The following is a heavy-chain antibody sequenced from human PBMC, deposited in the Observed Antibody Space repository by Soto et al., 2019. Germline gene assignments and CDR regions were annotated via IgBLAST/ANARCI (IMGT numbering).Heavy chain of an antibody. J-gene: IGHJ4*02. V-gene: IGHV1-2*04. Sequence: ASVEVSCKXSGYTFTGYYIHWVRQAPGQGLEWMGWINPNSGGTNYAQKFQGWVTMTRDTSISTAYMELSRLRSADTAVYYCARDLGYCSNGVCYNTYYFDYWGQGTLVTVS. CDR2: INPNSGGT. CDR3: ARDLGYCSNGVCYNTYYFDY. D-gene: IGHD2-8*01. CDR1: GYTFTGYY.